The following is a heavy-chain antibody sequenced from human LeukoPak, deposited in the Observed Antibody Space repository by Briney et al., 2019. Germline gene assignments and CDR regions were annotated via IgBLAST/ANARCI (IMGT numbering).Heavy chain of an antibody. J-gene: IGHJ3*02. Sequence: PGGSLRLSCAASGFTFSSSGMSWVRQAPGKGLEWVSGISGSGGSTYYADSVKGRFTISRDNSKNTLYLQMNSLRAEDTAVYYCAKVMSSGWWRAFDIWGQGTMVTVSS. D-gene: IGHD6-19*01. V-gene: IGHV3-23*01. CDR2: ISGSGGST. CDR1: GFTFSSSG. CDR3: AKVMSSGWWRAFDI.